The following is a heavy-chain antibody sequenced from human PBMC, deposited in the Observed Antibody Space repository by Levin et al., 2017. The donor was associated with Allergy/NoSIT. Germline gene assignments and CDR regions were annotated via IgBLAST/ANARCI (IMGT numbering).Heavy chain of an antibody. D-gene: IGHD3-22*01. CDR1: GGSISRYY. CDR3: ARASSGFHPFDY. Sequence: SDTLSLTCTVSGGSISRYYWSWIRQPPGKGLEWIGYIFYSGITDYNPSLKSRVTISVDTSKNQLSLKVNSVTAADTAVYYCARASSGFHPFDYWGQGTLVTVSS. V-gene: IGHV4-59*01. J-gene: IGHJ4*02. CDR2: IFYSGIT.